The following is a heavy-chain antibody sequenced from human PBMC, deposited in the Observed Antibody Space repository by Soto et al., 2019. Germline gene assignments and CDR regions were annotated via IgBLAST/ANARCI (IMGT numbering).Heavy chain of an antibody. Sequence: QAQLVESGGGVVQPGRSLRLACAASGFTFSMYGIHWVRQAPGKGLEWVAVISSDGSNKYYADSVKGRITISRDKFKNTVYLQMNSLRPEDTAVYYCAKGYSSSWLGYFDYWGEGTLITVSS. CDR3: AKGYSSSWLGYFDY. CDR1: GFTFSMYG. D-gene: IGHD6-13*01. J-gene: IGHJ4*02. V-gene: IGHV3-30*18. CDR2: ISSDGSNK.